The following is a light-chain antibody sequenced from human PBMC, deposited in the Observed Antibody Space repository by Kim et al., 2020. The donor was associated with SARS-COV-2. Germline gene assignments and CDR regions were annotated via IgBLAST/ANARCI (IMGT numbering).Light chain of an antibody. J-gene: IGKJ5*01. V-gene: IGKV1-17*01. CDR3: LQHSTDPIN. CDR2: GAS. CDR1: QDIRND. Sequence: ASVGDRVTITCRASQDIRNDLGWYQQNPGRAPKRLIYGASRLQSGVPSRFSGSGSGTEVTLTISSVQPEDVATYVCLQHSTDPINFGQGTRLEIK.